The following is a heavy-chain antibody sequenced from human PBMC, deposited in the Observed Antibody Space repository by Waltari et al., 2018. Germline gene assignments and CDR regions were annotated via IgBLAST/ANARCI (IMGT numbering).Heavy chain of an antibody. V-gene: IGHV4-59*01. D-gene: IGHD6-6*01. CDR3: ARIAARLTPFDP. CDR1: GGSISSYY. J-gene: IGHJ5*02. CDR2: IYYSGST. Sequence: QVQLQESGPGLVKPSETLSLTCTVPGGSISSYYWSWIRQPPGKGLEWIGYIYYSGSTNYNPSLKSRVTISVDTSKNQFSLKLSSVTAADTAVYYCARIAARLTPFDPWGQGTLVTVSS.